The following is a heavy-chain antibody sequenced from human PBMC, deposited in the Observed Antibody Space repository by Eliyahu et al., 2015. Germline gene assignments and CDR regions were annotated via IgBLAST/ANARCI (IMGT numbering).Heavy chain of an antibody. J-gene: IGHJ4*02. Sequence: QVQVVESGGGVVQPGKSLRLSCAASGFTFGPYDXNGXRQAPGKGLEWVAVIWHDGSDKYYADSVRGRFTISRDNSKNTVYLQMDSLRAEDTAVYFCARQYGQQMRFLDYWGQGTLVTVSS. D-gene: IGHD6-13*01. CDR2: IWHDGSDK. CDR3: ARQYGQQMRFLDY. CDR1: GFTFGPYD. V-gene: IGHV3-33*01.